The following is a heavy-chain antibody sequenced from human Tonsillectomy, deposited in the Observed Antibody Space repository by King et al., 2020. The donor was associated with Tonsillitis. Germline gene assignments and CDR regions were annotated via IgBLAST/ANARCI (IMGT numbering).Heavy chain of an antibody. CDR1: GGIFDTYA. D-gene: IGHD2-21*02. CDR2: ITPISGAA. V-gene: IGHV1-69*06. J-gene: IGHJ4*02. CDR3: ARDLHCGGDCYFDY. Sequence: VQLVESGAEGKKPESSVKVSCNCSGGIFDTYAFSWLRQTPGQGPEWVGGITPISGAAKYARKFQGRVTITADRSSSTIYMELGSLTSEDTAVYYCARDLHCGGDCYFDYWGQGTLVTVSP.